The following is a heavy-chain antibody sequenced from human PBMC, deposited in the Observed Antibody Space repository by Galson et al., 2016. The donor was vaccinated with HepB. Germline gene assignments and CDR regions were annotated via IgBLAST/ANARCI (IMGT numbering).Heavy chain of an antibody. CDR1: EFSFRSYS. J-gene: IGHJ4*02. Sequence: SLRLSCAASEFSFRSYSMNWVRQAPGKGLEWLSSITAGGNTIYHADSVKGRFTISRDNAKSSLYLQMNSLRDDDTAVYFCARAGVAYETSGYFYGQLDYWGQGTLVIVSS. CDR2: ITAGGNTI. D-gene: IGHD3-22*01. V-gene: IGHV3-48*02. CDR3: ARAGVAYETSGYFYGQLDY.